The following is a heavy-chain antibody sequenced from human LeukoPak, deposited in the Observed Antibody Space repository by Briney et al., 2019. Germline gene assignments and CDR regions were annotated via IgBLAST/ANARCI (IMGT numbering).Heavy chain of an antibody. V-gene: IGHV4-39*01. CDR1: GGSISSSSYY. CDR2: IYYSGST. Sequence: SETLSLTCTVSGGSISSSSYYWGWIRQPPGTGLEWLGSIYYSGSTYYNPSLKSRVTISVDTSKNQFSLKLSSVTAADTAVYYCARQPQGIAVAGTLWGQGTLVTVSS. J-gene: IGHJ4*02. CDR3: ARQPQGIAVAGTL. D-gene: IGHD6-19*01.